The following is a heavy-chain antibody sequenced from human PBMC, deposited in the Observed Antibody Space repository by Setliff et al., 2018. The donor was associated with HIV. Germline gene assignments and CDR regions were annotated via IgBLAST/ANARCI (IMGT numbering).Heavy chain of an antibody. Sequence: SETLSLTCTVSGGSISSGSYYWTWIRQPAGKGPEWIGHIYTNGYTNYNPSLKSRVTISVDTSKNQFSLKLSSVTAADTAVYYCAGVLSSGYYDGPWGQGTLVTVSS. CDR3: AGVLSSGYYDGP. CDR2: IYTNGYT. CDR1: GGSISSGSYY. J-gene: IGHJ5*02. D-gene: IGHD3-22*01. V-gene: IGHV4-61*09.